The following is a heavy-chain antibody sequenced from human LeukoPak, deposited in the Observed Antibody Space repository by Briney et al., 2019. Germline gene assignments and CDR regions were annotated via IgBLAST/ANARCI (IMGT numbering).Heavy chain of an antibody. J-gene: IGHJ4*02. V-gene: IGHV1-8*03. CDR2: MNPNSGST. CDR3: ARGLIAARLLDY. D-gene: IGHD6-6*01. Sequence: ASVKVSCKASGYTFTSYDINWLRQATGQGLEWMGWMNPNSGSTGYAQKFQGRVTITRNTSISTAYMELSSLRSEDTAVYYCARGLIAARLLDYWGQGTLVTVSS. CDR1: GYTFTSYD.